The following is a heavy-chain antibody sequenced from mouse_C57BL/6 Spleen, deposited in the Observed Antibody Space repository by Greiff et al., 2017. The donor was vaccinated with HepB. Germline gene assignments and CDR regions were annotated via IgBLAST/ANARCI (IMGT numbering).Heavy chain of an antibody. V-gene: IGHV1-74*01. D-gene: IGHD1-1*01. CDR2: IHPSDSDT. CDR3: AMPLMGYGSTYYFDY. CDR1: GYTFTSYW. J-gene: IGHJ2*01. Sequence: VQLQQPGAELVKPGASVKVSCKASGYTFTSYWMHWVKQRPGQGLEWIGRIHPSDSDTNYNQKFKGKATLTVDKSSSTAYMQLSSLTSEDSAVYYWAMPLMGYGSTYYFDYWGQGTTLTVSS.